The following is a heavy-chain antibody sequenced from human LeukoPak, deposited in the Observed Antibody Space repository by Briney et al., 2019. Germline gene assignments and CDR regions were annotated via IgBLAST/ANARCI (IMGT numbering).Heavy chain of an antibody. V-gene: IGHV6-1*01. CDR2: TYYRSKWYN. Sequence: SQTLSLTCAISGDSVSSNSAAWNWIRQSPSRGLEWLGRTYYRSKWYNGYAPSVKSRITINPDTTKNQVPLQLNSVTPEDTAAYYCARGNSGYLGYWGQGILVTVSS. J-gene: IGHJ4*02. CDR1: GDSVSSNSAA. D-gene: IGHD2-15*01. CDR3: ARGNSGYLGY.